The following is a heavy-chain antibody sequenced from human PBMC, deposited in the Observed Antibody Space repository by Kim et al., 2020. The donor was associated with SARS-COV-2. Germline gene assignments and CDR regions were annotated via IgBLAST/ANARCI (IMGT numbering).Heavy chain of an antibody. Sequence: GGSLRLSCAASGFTVSSNYMSWVRQAPGKGLEWVSVIYSGGSTYYTDSVKGRFTISRDNSKNTLYLQMNSLRAEDTAVYYCARDSSSWYGAFDIWGQGTMVTVSS. CDR3: ARDSSSWYGAFDI. J-gene: IGHJ3*02. CDR1: GFTVSSNY. CDR2: IYSGGST. V-gene: IGHV3-53*01. D-gene: IGHD6-13*01.